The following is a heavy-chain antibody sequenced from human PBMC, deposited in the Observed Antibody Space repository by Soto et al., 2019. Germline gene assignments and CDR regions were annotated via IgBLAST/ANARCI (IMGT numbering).Heavy chain of an antibody. CDR2: IYYSGTT. CDR3: ARAPIPPALPYTYFVY. Sequence: PSETLSLTCTVSGGSINSRSYYWGWIRQPPGKGLDRIGNIYYSGTTYYYPSLKSRVTISVDTSKNQFSLKLSSVTAADTAVYFCARAPIPPALPYTYFVYWGRGILVTVSS. CDR1: GGSINSRSYY. J-gene: IGHJ4*02. D-gene: IGHD2-2*01. V-gene: IGHV4-39*01.